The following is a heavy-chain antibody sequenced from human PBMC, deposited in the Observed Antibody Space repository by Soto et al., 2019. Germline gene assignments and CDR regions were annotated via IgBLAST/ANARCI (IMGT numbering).Heavy chain of an antibody. CDR1: GFTFSDYA. CDR3: ARGHIVGANKIYFDF. CDR2: ISYDGSIQ. V-gene: IGHV3-30-3*01. J-gene: IGHJ4*02. Sequence: QVQLVESGGGVVQPGRSLRLSCAASGFTFSDYAMPWVRQAPGKGLEWVAVISYDGSIQYYADSVKGRFTISRDNSKNTRYLQMNSLRADDTALYYCARGHIVGANKIYFDFWGQGTLVTVSS. D-gene: IGHD1-26*01.